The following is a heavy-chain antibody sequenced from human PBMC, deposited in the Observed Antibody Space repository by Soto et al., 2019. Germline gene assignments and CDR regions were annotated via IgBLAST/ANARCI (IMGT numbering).Heavy chain of an antibody. Sequence: PSETLSLTCAVYGGSFSGYYWSWIRQPPGKGLEWIGEINHSGSTNYNPSLKSRVTISVDTSKNQFSLKLSSVTAADTAVYYCARGRYYDFWSGSRRRDYYYYYLDVWGKGTTVTVPS. D-gene: IGHD3-3*01. J-gene: IGHJ6*03. CDR1: GGSFSGYY. V-gene: IGHV4-34*01. CDR3: ARGRYYDFWSGSRRRDYYYYYLDV. CDR2: INHSGST.